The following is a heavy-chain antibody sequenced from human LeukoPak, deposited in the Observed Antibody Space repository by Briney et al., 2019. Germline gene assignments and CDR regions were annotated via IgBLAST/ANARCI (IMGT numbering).Heavy chain of an antibody. Sequence: GASVKVSCTASGYTFTSYGISWVRQAPGQGLEWMGWISAYNGNTNYAQKFQGRVTMTRDTSTSTVYMELSSLRSEDTAVYYCARDASYCSNGSCSWGQGTLVTVSS. V-gene: IGHV1-18*01. CDR1: GYTFTSYG. D-gene: IGHD2-15*01. J-gene: IGHJ5*02. CDR2: ISAYNGNT. CDR3: ARDASYCSNGSCS.